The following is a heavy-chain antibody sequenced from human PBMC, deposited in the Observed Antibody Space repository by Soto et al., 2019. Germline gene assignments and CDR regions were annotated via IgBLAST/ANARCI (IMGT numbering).Heavy chain of an antibody. CDR3: ARLGGYCSGTNCYGFYGMDV. J-gene: IGHJ6*02. Sequence: PGGTLSLSCTVSGFSISSFYWSWTRPPPGAGVEWIGIFHYNERTFYNPPLEGRVTISVDTSKNQFSLKVTSATVADTAVYFCARLGGYCSGTNCYGFYGMDVWGQGTTVTVSS. V-gene: IGHV4-59*08. CDR1: GFSISSFY. D-gene: IGHD2-2*01. CDR2: FHYNERT.